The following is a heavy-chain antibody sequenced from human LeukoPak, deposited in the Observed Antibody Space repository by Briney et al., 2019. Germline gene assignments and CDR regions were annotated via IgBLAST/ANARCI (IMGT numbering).Heavy chain of an antibody. CDR3: ARDPVRGYSYGYEFDY. Sequence: SETLSLTCAVYGGSFSGYYWSWIRQPPGKGLEWIGEINHSGSTNYNPSLKSRVTISVDTSKNQFSLKLSSVTAADTAVYYCARDPVRGYSYGYEFDYWGQGTLVTVSS. CDR1: GGSFSGYY. D-gene: IGHD5-18*01. V-gene: IGHV4-34*01. CDR2: INHSGST. J-gene: IGHJ4*02.